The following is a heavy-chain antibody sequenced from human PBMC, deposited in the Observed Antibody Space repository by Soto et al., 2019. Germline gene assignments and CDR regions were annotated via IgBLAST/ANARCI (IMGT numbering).Heavy chain of an antibody. V-gene: IGHV3-23*01. CDR1: GFTFSSYA. J-gene: IGHJ4*02. CDR3: AKERSEILTTVDNYFDY. Sequence: PGGSLRLSCAASGFTFSSYAKSWVRQAPGKGLEWVSAISGSGGSTYYADSVKGRFTIFRDNSKNTLYLQMNSLRAEDTAVYYCAKERSEILTTVDNYFDYWGQGTLVTVSS. CDR2: ISGSGGST. D-gene: IGHD4-17*01.